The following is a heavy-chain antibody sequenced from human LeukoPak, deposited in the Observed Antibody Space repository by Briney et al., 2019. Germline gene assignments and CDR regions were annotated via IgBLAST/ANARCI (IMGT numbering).Heavy chain of an antibody. CDR1: GGSFSGYY. J-gene: IGHJ3*02. CDR2: INHSGST. CDR3: ARGWPAFDI. Sequence: SETLSLTCAVYGGSFSGYYWSWIRQPPGKGLEWIGEINHSGSTNYNPSLKSRVTISVDTSKNQFSLQLNSVTPEDTAIYYCARGWPAFDIWGQGTMVTVSS. V-gene: IGHV4-34*01.